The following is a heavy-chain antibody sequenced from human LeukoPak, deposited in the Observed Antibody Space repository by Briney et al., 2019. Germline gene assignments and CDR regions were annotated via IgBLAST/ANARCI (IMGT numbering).Heavy chain of an antibody. CDR2: INPSGGST. CDR1: GYTFTSHY. CDR3: ARDSYYDFWRGDYGVDY. V-gene: IGHV1-46*01. J-gene: IGHJ4*02. D-gene: IGHD3-3*01. Sequence: EASVKVSCKASGYTFTSHYMNWVRQAPGPGLEWMGIINPSGGSTSYAQKCQGRVTMTRDMSTSTGYMELSSLRSEDTAVYYCARDSYYDFWRGDYGVDYWGQGTLVTVSS.